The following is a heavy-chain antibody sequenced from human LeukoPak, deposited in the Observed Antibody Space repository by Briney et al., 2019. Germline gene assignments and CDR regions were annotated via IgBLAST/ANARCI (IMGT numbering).Heavy chain of an antibody. D-gene: IGHD3-22*01. Sequence: RGSLRLSCAASGFTFSSYGMHWVRQAPGKGLEWVAFIRYDGSNKYYADSVKGRFTISRDNSKNTLYLQMNSLRAEDTAVYYCAKVEANYDSSGYYYGWGQGTLVTVSS. CDR3: AKVEANYDSSGYYYG. J-gene: IGHJ4*02. V-gene: IGHV3-30*02. CDR2: IRYDGSNK. CDR1: GFTFSSYG.